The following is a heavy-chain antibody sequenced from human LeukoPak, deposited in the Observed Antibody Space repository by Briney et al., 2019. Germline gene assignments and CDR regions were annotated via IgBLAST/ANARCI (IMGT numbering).Heavy chain of an antibody. Sequence: PGGSLRLSCAASGFTFSWYTMNWVRQAPGKGLEWVSSISSRSSDIYYANSVKGRFTISRDNAKKSLYLQMNSLRAEDTAIYYCTVYFGELRLDQLVDYWGRGTLVTVSS. CDR3: TVYFGELRLDQLVDY. D-gene: IGHD3-10*01. CDR2: ISSRSSDI. V-gene: IGHV3-21*01. CDR1: GFTFSWYT. J-gene: IGHJ4*02.